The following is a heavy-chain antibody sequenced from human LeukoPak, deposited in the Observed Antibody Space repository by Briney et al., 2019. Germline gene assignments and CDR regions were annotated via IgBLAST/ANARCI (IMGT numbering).Heavy chain of an antibody. CDR2: IIPIFGIA. J-gene: IGHJ2*01. CDR3: ARGPVDYGDYWYLDL. CDR1: GGTFSSHV. Sequence: SVKVSCKASGGTFSSHVISWARQAPGQGLEWMGGIIPIFGIANYAQKFQGRVTITADESTSTAYMEMSSLRSEDTAVYYCARGPVDYGDYWYLDLWGRGTLVTVSS. D-gene: IGHD4-17*01. V-gene: IGHV1-69*13.